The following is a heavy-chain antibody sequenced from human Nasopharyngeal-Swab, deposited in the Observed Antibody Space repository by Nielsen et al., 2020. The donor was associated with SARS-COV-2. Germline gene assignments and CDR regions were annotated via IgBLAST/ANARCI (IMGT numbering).Heavy chain of an antibody. CDR2: ISGSGTT. CDR1: GFTFNNFP. Sequence: GESLKISCGAFGFTFNNFPMSWVRQAPGKGLEWVSAISGSGTTYYTDSVKGRFTISRDNSKNTLYLQMNSLRAEDTAVYYCAKGDTNGANDAFDIWGQGTMVTVSS. D-gene: IGHD2-8*01. CDR3: AKGDTNGANDAFDI. J-gene: IGHJ3*02. V-gene: IGHV3-23*01.